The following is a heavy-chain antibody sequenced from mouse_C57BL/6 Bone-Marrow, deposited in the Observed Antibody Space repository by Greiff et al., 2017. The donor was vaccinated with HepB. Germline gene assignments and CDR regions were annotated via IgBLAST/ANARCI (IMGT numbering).Heavy chain of an antibody. CDR2: ITHSGET. J-gene: IGHJ3*01. CDR1: GFPITSGYY. CDR3: AGDSYGNWGFAY. D-gene: IGHD2-10*02. Sequence: QVQLKESGPGLVKPSQSLFLTCSITGFPITSGYYWIWIRQSPGKPLEWMGYITHSGETFYNPSLQSPISITRETSKNQFFLQLNSVTTEDTAMYYCAGDSYGNWGFAYWGQGTLVTVSA. V-gene: IGHV12-3*01.